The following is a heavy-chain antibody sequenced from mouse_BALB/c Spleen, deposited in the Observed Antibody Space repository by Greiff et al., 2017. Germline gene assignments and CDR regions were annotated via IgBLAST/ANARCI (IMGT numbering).Heavy chain of an antibody. Sequence: VQLQQSGPGLVKPSQSLSLTCTVTGYSITSDYAWNWIRQFPGNKLEWMGYISYSGSTSYNPSLKSRISITRDTSKNQFFLQLNSVTTEDTATYYCARSGGTGFAYWGQGTLVTVSA. CDR1: GYSITSDYA. CDR3: ARSGGTGFAY. V-gene: IGHV3-2*02. J-gene: IGHJ3*01. CDR2: ISYSGST. D-gene: IGHD3-1*01.